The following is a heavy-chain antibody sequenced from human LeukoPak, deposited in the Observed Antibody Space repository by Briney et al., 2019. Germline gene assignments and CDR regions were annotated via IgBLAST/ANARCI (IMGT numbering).Heavy chain of an antibody. J-gene: IGHJ6*02. V-gene: IGHV3-21*01. CDR3: ARDGIYSGYGMEFYYYGMDV. Sequence: GGSLRLSCAASGFTFSSYRMNWVRQAPGKGLEWVSSISSSSSYIYYADSVKGRFTISRDNAKNSLYLQMNSLRAEDTSVYYCARDGIYSGYGMEFYYYGMDVWGQGTTVTVSS. CDR1: GFTFSSYR. D-gene: IGHD5-12*01. CDR2: ISSSSSYI.